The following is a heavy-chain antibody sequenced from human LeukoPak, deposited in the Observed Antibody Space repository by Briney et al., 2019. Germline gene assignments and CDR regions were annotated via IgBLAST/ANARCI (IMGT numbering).Heavy chain of an antibody. CDR3: ARGRTYYDFWSGYYGLMDV. D-gene: IGHD3-3*01. CDR2: INPNSGDT. CDR1: GYSFTGYY. J-gene: IGHJ6*03. V-gene: IGHV1-2*02. Sequence: GASVKVSCKASGYSFTGYYMHWVRQAPGQGLEWMGWINPNSGDTKYAQKFQGRVTMTRDTSISTAYMELSRLRSDDTAVYYCARGRTYYDFWSGYYGLMDVWGKGTTVTVSS.